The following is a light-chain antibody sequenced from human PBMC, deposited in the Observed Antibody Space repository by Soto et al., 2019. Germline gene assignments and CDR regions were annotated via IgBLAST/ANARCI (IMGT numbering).Light chain of an antibody. Sequence: ETVMTQSPATLSVSPGERATLSCRASQSVRTKLAWYQQKPGQAPRLLIYGASSRATGIPARFSGSGSGTEFTLTISSLQSEDFAVYYCQQFNYWPPITFGQGTRLEIK. CDR2: GAS. J-gene: IGKJ5*01. CDR3: QQFNYWPPIT. CDR1: QSVRTK. V-gene: IGKV3D-15*01.